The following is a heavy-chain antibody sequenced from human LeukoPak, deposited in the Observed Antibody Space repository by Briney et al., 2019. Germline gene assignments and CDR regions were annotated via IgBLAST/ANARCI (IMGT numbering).Heavy chain of an antibody. D-gene: IGHD6-13*01. Sequence: GGSLRLSCTASGFTFGDYAMSWVRQAPGKGLEWVGFIRSKAYGGTTEYAASVKGRFTISRDDSKSIAYLQMNSLKTEDTAVYYCTRVGSSWHHYFDYWGQGTLVTVSS. J-gene: IGHJ4*02. V-gene: IGHV3-49*04. CDR1: GFTFGDYA. CDR3: TRVGSSWHHYFDY. CDR2: IRSKAYGGTT.